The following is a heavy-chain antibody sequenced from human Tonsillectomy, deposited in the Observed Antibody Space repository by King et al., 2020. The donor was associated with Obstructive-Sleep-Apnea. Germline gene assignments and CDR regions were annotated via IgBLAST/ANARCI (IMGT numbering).Heavy chain of an antibody. J-gene: IGHJ4*02. D-gene: IGHD5-18*01. CDR1: GFTFSSYG. CDR2: IWYDGSNK. CDR3: ASLHTAMADGVFDY. V-gene: IGHV3-33*01. Sequence: VQLVESGGGVVQPGRSLRLSCAASGFTFSSYGMHWVRQAPGKGLEWVAVIWYDGSNKYYADSVKGRFTISRDNSKNTLYLQMNSLRAEDTAVYYCASLHTAMADGVFDYWGQGTLVTVSS.